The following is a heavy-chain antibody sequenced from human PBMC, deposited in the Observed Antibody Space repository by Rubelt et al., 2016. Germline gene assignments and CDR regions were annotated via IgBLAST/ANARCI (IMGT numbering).Heavy chain of an antibody. Sequence: QVTLRESGPALVKPTQTLTLTCTFSGFSLSTSGMCVSWIRQPPGKALEWLARIDWDDDKYYSTSLKTRLTISKDTSKNQVVLTMTNMDPVDKATYYCARTHISDVDTAMVLNWFDAWGQGTLVTVSS. CDR2: IDWDDDK. J-gene: IGHJ5*02. CDR3: ARTHISDVDTAMVLNWFDA. V-gene: IGHV2-70*15. D-gene: IGHD5-18*01. CDR1: GFSLSTSGMC.